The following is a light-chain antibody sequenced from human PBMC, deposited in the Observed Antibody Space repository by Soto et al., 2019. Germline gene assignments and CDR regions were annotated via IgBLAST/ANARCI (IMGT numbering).Light chain of an antibody. CDR2: RDS. CDR1: NIGSKN. CDR3: QVWDSSTVHWV. V-gene: IGLV3-9*01. J-gene: IGLJ3*02. Sequence: SYELTQPLSVSVALGQTARITCGGNNIGSKNVHWYQQKPGQAPVLVIYRDSNRPSGIPERFSGSNSGNTATLTISRAQAGDEADYYCQVWDSSTVHWVFGGGTKLTV.